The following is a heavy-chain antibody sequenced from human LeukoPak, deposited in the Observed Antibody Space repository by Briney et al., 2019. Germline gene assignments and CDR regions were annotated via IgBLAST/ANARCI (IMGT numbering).Heavy chain of an antibody. CDR1: GYSFTSYW. CDR3: ARKAYGMDV. V-gene: IGHV3-7*03. CDR2: MKPDGSEK. J-gene: IGHJ6*04. Sequence: GESLKISCKGSGYSFTSYWIGWVRQAPGKGLEWVANMKPDGSEKYYVDSVKGRFTISRDNAKNSLYLQMNSLRAEDTAVYYCARKAYGMDVWGKGTTVTVSS.